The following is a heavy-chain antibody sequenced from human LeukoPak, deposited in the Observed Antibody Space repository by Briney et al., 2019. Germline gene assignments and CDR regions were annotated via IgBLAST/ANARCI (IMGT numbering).Heavy chain of an antibody. Sequence: ASVKVSCKASGYTFTGYYMHWVRQAPGQGLEWMGRINPNSGGTNYAQKFQGRVTMTRDTSISTAYTELSRLRSDDTAVYYCARGSLDDSSGYFQLDYWGQGTLVTVSS. CDR1: GYTFTGYY. CDR2: INPNSGGT. CDR3: ARGSLDDSSGYFQLDY. J-gene: IGHJ4*02. D-gene: IGHD3-22*01. V-gene: IGHV1-2*06.